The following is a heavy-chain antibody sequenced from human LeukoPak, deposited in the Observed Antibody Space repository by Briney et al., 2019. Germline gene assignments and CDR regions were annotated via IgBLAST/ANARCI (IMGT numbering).Heavy chain of an antibody. Sequence: ASVKVSCKASGGTFSSYDINWVRQATGQGLEWMGWMNPNSGNTGYAQKFQGRVTITRDTSISTAYMELSSLRSEDTAVYYCARRLALEYSSSSSGNYYYYMDVWGKGTTVTVSS. CDR2: MNPNSGNT. D-gene: IGHD6-6*01. V-gene: IGHV1-8*03. CDR1: GGTFSSYD. CDR3: ARRLALEYSSSSSGNYYYYMDV. J-gene: IGHJ6*03.